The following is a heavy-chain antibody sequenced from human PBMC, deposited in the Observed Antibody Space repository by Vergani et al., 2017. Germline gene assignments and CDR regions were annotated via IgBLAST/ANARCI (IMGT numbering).Heavy chain of an antibody. Sequence: QVQLVESGGGVVQPGRSLRLSCAASGFTFSSYGMHWVRQAPGKGLEWVAVIWYDGRNKYYADSVKGRFTISRDNSKNTLYLQMNSLRAEDTAVYYCARSRGYSKTFDYWGQGTLVTVSS. V-gene: IGHV3-33*01. CDR3: ARSRGYSKTFDY. D-gene: IGHD4-11*01. CDR1: GFTFSSYG. CDR2: IWYDGRNK. J-gene: IGHJ4*02.